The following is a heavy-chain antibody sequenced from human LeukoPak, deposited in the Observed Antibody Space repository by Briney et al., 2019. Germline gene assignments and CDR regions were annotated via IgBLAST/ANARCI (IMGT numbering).Heavy chain of an antibody. CDR3: AKGVEYSGIYYYYYMDV. CDR1: GFTFSSYTFSTYA. CDR2: VSGGGVST. D-gene: IGHD6-6*01. V-gene: IGHV3-23*01. Sequence: GGSLRLSCAASGFTFSSYTFSTYAMSWVRQAPGKGLEWVSAVSGGGVSTYYADSVKGRFTISRDNSKNTLYLQMNGLRAKDTVVYYCAKGVEYSGIYYYYYMDVWGKGTTVTVSS. J-gene: IGHJ6*03.